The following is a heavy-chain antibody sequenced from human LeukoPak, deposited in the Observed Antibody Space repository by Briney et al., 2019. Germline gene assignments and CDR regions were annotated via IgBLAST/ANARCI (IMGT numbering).Heavy chain of an antibody. CDR3: ARGDVVVPAAFTY. V-gene: IGHV3-21*01. Sequence: GGSLRLSCAAPGFTFSSYSMNWVRQAPGKGLEWVSSISSSSSYIYYADSVKGRFTISRDNAKNSLYLQMNSLRAEDTAVYYCARGDVVVPAAFTYWGQGTLVTVSS. D-gene: IGHD2-2*01. J-gene: IGHJ4*02. CDR1: GFTFSSYS. CDR2: ISSSSSYI.